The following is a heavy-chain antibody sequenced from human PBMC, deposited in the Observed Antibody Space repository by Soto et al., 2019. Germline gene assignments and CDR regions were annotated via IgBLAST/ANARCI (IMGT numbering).Heavy chain of an antibody. CDR3: ARDRDYGMDV. D-gene: IGHD3-10*01. CDR2: INSDGSTT. CDR1: GFTFTTSW. V-gene: IGHV3-74*01. J-gene: IGHJ6*04. Sequence: EVQLVESGGGLVQPGGSLRLSCAASGFTFTTSWMHWVRQEPEKGLVWVSHINSDGSTTTYADSVRGRFTISRDNAKNTLYLQMNSLRVEDTAVYYCARDRDYGMDVWGEGTTVIVSS.